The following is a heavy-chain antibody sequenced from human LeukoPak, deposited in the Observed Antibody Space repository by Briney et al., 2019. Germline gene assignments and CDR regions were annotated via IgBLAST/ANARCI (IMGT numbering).Heavy chain of an antibody. D-gene: IGHD3-22*01. CDR1: GYTFTSHY. J-gene: IGHJ4*02. V-gene: IGHV1-46*01. Sequence: GASVKVSCKASGYTFTSHYMHWGRQAPGQGLEWMGRINPSGGSTTYAQRFQGRVTMTRDTSTSTVYMELSSLRSEDTAVYFCARDSYYDSSGSVDYWGQGTLVTVSS. CDR2: INPSGGST. CDR3: ARDSYYDSSGSVDY.